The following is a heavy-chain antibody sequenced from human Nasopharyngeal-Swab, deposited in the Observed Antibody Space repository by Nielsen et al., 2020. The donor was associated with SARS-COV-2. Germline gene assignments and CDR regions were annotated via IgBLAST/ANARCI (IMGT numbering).Heavy chain of an antibody. V-gene: IGHV1-46*01. CDR3: ARLTVATNGFDY. CDR1: GYTFTSYY. J-gene: IGHJ4*02. D-gene: IGHD5-12*01. CDR2: IDPSGATT. Sequence: AAVKVSCKASGYTFTSYYMHWERQAPGQGLEWMGIIDPSGATTTYAQKFQGRVTMTRDASTSTVYMELSSLRSEATAVYYCARLTVATNGFDYWGQGTLVTVSS.